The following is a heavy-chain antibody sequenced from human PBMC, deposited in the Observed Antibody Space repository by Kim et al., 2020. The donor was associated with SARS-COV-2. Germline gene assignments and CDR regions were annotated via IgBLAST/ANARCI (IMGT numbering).Heavy chain of an antibody. CDR3: ARAPIAPDAFDI. D-gene: IGHD6-13*01. Sequence: NYNPSLNSRVTISVDTSKNQFSLKLSSVTAADTAVDYCARAPIAPDAFDIWGQGTMVTVSS. V-gene: IGHV4-4*09. J-gene: IGHJ3*02.